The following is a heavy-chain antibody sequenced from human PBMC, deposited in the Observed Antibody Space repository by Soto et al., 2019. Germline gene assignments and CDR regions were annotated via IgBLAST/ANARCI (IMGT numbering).Heavy chain of an antibody. CDR3: AKIPPGYSYGYFYFDY. D-gene: IGHD5-18*01. CDR2: IWYDGSNK. J-gene: IGHJ4*02. V-gene: IGHV3-33*06. CDR1: GFTFSSYG. Sequence: GGSLRLSCAASGFTFSSYGMHWVRQAPGKGLEWVAVIWYDGSNKYYADSVKGRFTISRDNSKNTLYLQMNSLRAEDTAVYYCAKIPPGYSYGYFYFDYWGQGTLVTVSS.